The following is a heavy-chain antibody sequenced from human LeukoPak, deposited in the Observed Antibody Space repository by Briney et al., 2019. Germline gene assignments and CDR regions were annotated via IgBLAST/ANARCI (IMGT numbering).Heavy chain of an antibody. V-gene: IGHV1-8*03. CDR3: AGAWRYCSGGSCYGYWFDP. CDR2: MNPNSGNT. CDR1: GYTFTSYD. D-gene: IGHD2-15*01. J-gene: IGHJ5*02. Sequence: ASVKVSCKASGYTFTSYDINWVRQATGQGLEWMGWMNPNSGNTGYAQKFQGRVTITRNTSISTAYMELSSLRSEDTAVYYCAGAWRYCSGGSCYGYWFDPWGQGTLVTVSS.